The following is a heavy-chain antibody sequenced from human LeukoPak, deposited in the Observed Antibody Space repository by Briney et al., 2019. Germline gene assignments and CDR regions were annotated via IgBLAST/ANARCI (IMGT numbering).Heavy chain of an antibody. J-gene: IGHJ4*02. V-gene: IGHV1-24*01. CDR3: ATDLDSGWYKVTYFDY. CDR1: GYTLTELS. CDR2: FDPEDGET. D-gene: IGHD6-19*01. Sequence: ASVKVSCKVSGYTLTELSMHWVRQAPGKRLEWMGGFDPEDGETIYAQKFQGRVTMTEDTSTDTAYMELSSLRSEDTAVYYCATDLDSGWYKVTYFDYWGQGTLVTVSS.